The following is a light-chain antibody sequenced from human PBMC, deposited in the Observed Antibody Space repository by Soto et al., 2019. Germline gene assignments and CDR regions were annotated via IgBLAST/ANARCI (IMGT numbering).Light chain of an antibody. V-gene: IGKV3-20*01. CDR1: QSFTSTY. CDR2: AAS. CDR3: QRCGGSLCT. J-gene: IGKJ2*02. Sequence: EIVLTQSPGTLSLSPGERATLSCRASQSFTSTYLAWYQQKAGQAPRLLIFAASTRATGIPDRFSGGGSGTAFTLTISRLEPEDSAVYYCQRCGGSLCTFGQGTKLEIK.